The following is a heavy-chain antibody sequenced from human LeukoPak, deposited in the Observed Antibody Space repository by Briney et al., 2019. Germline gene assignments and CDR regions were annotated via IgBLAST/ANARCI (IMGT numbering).Heavy chain of an antibody. CDR2: ISSDGSSK. J-gene: IGHJ4*02. V-gene: IGHV3-30*03. Sequence: GGSLRLSCAASGFTFSSYGMHWVRQAPGKGLDWVALISSDGSSKHYADSVKGRFTISRDNSKNTLYLQMNSLRAEDTAVYYCSRSRPKFKDFDYWGQGTLVTVSS. CDR1: GFTFSSYG. CDR3: SRSRPKFKDFDY.